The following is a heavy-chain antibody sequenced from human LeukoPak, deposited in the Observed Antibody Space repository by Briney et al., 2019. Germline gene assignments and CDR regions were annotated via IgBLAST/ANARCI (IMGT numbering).Heavy chain of an antibody. CDR1: GFTVSSNY. D-gene: IGHD7-27*01. V-gene: IGHV3-53*01. Sequence: GGSLRLSCAASGFTVSSNYMSWVRQAPGKGLEWVSVIYSGGSTYYADSVKGRFTISRDNSKNTLYLQMNSLRAEDTAVYYCASAQTGDAFDIWGQGTMVTVSS. CDR3: ASAQTGDAFDI. CDR2: IYSGGST. J-gene: IGHJ3*02.